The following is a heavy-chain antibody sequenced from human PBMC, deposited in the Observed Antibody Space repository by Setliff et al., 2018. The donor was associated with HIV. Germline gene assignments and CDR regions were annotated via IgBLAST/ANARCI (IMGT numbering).Heavy chain of an antibody. CDR3: ARNRVPSSL. D-gene: IGHD3-10*01. CDR1: GGSISSHY. V-gene: IGHV4-59*11. CDR2: IYYTGST. Sequence: PSETLSLTCTVSGGSISSHYWSWIRQPPGKGLEWIGSIYYTGSTDYNPSLMSRVTISLDTPKNQFSLKPNSVIAADTAVYYCARNRVPSSLWGQGTLVTVSS. J-gene: IGHJ4*02.